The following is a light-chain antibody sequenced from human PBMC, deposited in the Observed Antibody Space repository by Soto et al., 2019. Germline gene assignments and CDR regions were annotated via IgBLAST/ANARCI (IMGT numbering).Light chain of an antibody. CDR2: GAS. J-gene: IGKJ1*01. CDR3: QQYGVSPWT. CDR1: QSVSKSY. Sequence: IGLTQSPGTLSLSQGERAPLSCRASQSVSKSYIAWYQQRPGQPPRLLIFGASSRATGIIDRFSGIGSGTDFTLTISRLEPEDVAVYYCQQYGVSPWTFGQGTKADI. V-gene: IGKV3-20*01.